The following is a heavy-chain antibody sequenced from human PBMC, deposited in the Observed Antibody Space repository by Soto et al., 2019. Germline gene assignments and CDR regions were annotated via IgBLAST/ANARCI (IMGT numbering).Heavy chain of an antibody. CDR2: TTIKAHGGTT. D-gene: IGHD7-27*01. CDR3: TRDISPGARAFDI. V-gene: IGHV3-49*03. Sequence: GGSLRLSCTASGFTFGDFHMSWFRQAPGKGLEWISFTTIKAHGGTTYYAASVKGRFTISRDDSASIAYLQMNSLKTEDTAVYFCTRDISPGARAFDIWGQGTMVTVSS. CDR1: GFTFGDFH. J-gene: IGHJ3*02.